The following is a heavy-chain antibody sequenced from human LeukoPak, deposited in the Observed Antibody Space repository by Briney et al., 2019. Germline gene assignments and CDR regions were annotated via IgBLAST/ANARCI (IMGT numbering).Heavy chain of an antibody. CDR1: GFTFDDYA. CDR3: AKDSGSGWYGGYYFDY. Sequence: PGRSLRLSCAASGFTFDDYAMHWVRQAPGKGLEWVSGISWNSGSIGYADSVKGRFTISRDNAKNPLYLQMNSLRAEDTALYYCAKDSGSGWYGGYYFDYWGQGTLVTVSS. D-gene: IGHD6-19*01. J-gene: IGHJ4*02. V-gene: IGHV3-9*01. CDR2: ISWNSGSI.